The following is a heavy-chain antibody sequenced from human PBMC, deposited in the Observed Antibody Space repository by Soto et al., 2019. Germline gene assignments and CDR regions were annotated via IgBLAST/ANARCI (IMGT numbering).Heavy chain of an antibody. V-gene: IGHV3-30*18. J-gene: IGHJ4*02. CDR1: GFTFSSCG. CDR2: ISYDGSNK. Sequence: GGSLRLSCAASGFTFSSCGMHWVRQAPGKGLEWVAVISYDGSNKYYADSVKGRFTISRDNSKNTLYLQMNSLRAEDTAVYYCAKDFAAAGPAFDYWGQGTLVTVSS. D-gene: IGHD6-13*01. CDR3: AKDFAAAGPAFDY.